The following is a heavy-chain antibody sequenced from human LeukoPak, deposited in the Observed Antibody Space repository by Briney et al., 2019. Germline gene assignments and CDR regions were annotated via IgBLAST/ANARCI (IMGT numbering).Heavy chain of an antibody. CDR1: GFTFSTYS. CDR2: ISSSSNYI. CDR3: ARYAHDAFDI. V-gene: IGHV3-21*01. D-gene: IGHD2-2*01. J-gene: IGHJ3*02. Sequence: GGSLRLSCAASGFTFSTYSLNWVRQPPGKGLVWVSSISSSSNYIYYADSVKGRFTISRDNAKNSLYLQMSSLRAEDTAVFYCARYAHDAFDIWGQGTMVTVSS.